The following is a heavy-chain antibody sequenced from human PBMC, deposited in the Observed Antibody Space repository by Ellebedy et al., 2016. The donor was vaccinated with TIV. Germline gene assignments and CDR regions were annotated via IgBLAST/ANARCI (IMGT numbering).Heavy chain of an antibody. D-gene: IGHD2-15*01. V-gene: IGHV5-51*01. Sequence: GESLKISXKASEYKFAAYWVGWVRQVPGKGLDWIGMISCGNSEIMKSPSFQDQVTLSVDKSINTAFLQWKSLKASDSAIYFCGRLSVFGNCHSPCYAYSMDVWGQGTTVTVSS. J-gene: IGHJ6*03. CDR3: GRLSVFGNCHSPCYAYSMDV. CDR2: ISCGNSEI. CDR1: EYKFAAYW.